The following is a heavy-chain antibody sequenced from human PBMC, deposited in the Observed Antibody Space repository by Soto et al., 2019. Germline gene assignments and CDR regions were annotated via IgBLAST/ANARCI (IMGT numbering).Heavy chain of an antibody. V-gene: IGHV4-59*12. J-gene: IGHJ5*02. CDR2: IYYSGST. D-gene: IGHD5-12*01. CDR1: GRNIGSYY. Sequence: PSETQSLTCTVSGRNIGSYYWSWIRQPPGKGLEWIGYIYYSGSTDYDPSLKSRVTISVDTSKNQFSLKLSSVTAADTAVYYCARDNSGYDSWGQGTLVTVSS. CDR3: ARDNSGYDS.